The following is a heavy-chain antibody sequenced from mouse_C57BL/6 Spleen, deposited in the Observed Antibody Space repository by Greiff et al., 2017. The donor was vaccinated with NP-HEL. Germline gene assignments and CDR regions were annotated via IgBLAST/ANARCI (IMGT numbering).Heavy chain of an antibody. Sequence: VQLQQPGAELVMPGASVKLSCKASGYTFTSYWMHWVKQRPGQGLEWIGEIDPSDSYTNYNQKFKGKSTLTVDKSSSTAYMQLSSLTSEDSAVYYCARWDSSGSFAYWGQGTLVTVSA. V-gene: IGHV1-69*01. J-gene: IGHJ3*01. CDR2: IDPSDSYT. CDR3: ARWDSSGSFAY. CDR1: GYTFTSYW. D-gene: IGHD3-2*02.